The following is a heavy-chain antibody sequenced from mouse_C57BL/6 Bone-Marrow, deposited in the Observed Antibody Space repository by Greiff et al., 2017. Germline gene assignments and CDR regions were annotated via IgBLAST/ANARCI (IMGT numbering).Heavy chain of an antibody. CDR1: GYTFTSYG. J-gene: IGHJ4*01. V-gene: IGHV1-81*01. Sequence: QVQLKESGAELARPGASVKLSCKASGYTFTSYGISWVKQRTGQGLEWIGEIYPRSGNPFYNEKFKGKATLTANKSSSTAYMELRSVTSEVAAVYFWARWVIYSNPRAMDYWGQGTSVTVSS. CDR3: ARWVIYSNPRAMDY. CDR2: IYPRSGNP. D-gene: IGHD2-5*01.